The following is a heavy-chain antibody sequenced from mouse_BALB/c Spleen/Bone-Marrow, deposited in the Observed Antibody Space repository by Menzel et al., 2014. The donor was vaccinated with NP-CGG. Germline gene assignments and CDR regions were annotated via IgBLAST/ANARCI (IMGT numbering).Heavy chain of an antibody. Sequence: EVQLQQSGGGLVKPGGSLKLSCAASGFTFSSYAMSWVRQTPEKRLEWVATISSGGSYTYYPDSVKGRFTISRDNAKNTLYLQMSSLRSEDTAMYYCARQDYDGSWFAYWGQGTLVTVSA. CDR3: ARQDYDGSWFAY. CDR2: ISSGGSYT. J-gene: IGHJ3*01. D-gene: IGHD2-4*01. CDR1: GFTFSSYA. V-gene: IGHV5-9-3*01.